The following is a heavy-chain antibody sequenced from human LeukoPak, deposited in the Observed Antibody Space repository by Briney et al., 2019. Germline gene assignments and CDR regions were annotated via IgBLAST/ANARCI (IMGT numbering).Heavy chain of an antibody. CDR2: IYYSGST. CDR1: GGSISSSSYY. D-gene: IGHD1-26*01. Sequence: SETLSLTCTVSGGSISSSSYYWGWIRQPPGKGLEWIGSIYYSGSTYYNPSLKSRVTISVDTSKNQFSPKLSSVTAADTAVYYCARAISGGLDYWGQGTLVTVSS. J-gene: IGHJ4*02. CDR3: ARAISGGLDY. V-gene: IGHV4-39*07.